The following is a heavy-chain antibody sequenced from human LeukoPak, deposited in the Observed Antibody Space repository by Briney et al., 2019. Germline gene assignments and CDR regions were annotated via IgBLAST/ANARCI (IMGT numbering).Heavy chain of an antibody. J-gene: IGHJ4*02. CDR1: GYSFTSYW. CDR2: IYPGDSDA. V-gene: IGHV5-51*01. CDR3: AIRPDLYSGSYYPFDY. Sequence: GESLKISCKGSGYSFTSYWIGWVRQLPGKGLKWMGIIYPGDSDARYSPSFQGQVTISADKSISTAYLQWSSLKASDTAMYYCAIRPDLYSGSYYPFDYWGQGTLVTVSS. D-gene: IGHD1-26*01.